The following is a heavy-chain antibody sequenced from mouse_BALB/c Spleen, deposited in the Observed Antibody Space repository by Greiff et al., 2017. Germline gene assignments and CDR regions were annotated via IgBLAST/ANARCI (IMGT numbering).Heavy chain of an antibody. Sequence: LVESGAELASPGASVTLSCKASGYTFTDHIMNWVKKRPGQGLEWIGRIYPVSGETNYNQKFMGKATFSVDRSSSTVYMVLNSLTSEDPAVYYCGISYYGYPLAMDYWGQGTSVTVSS. CDR3: GISYYGYPLAMDY. J-gene: IGHJ4*01. CDR2: IYPVSGET. V-gene: IGHV1-11*01. D-gene: IGHD1-2*01. CDR1: GYTFTDHI.